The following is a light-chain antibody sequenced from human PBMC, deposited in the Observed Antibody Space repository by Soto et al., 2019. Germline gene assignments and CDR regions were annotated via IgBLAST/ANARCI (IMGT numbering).Light chain of an antibody. CDR3: LQHNTYPLT. CDR1: QGIGNE. V-gene: IGKV1-17*01. CDR2: DTS. Sequence: DIQITQSPSSLTASVGDRVTFTCRASQGIGNELGWYQQKPGKAPKRLLFDTSSLQSGVPSRFSGSGSGTEFTLTISSLQAEDVATYYCLQHNTYPLTFGQGTKVDIK. J-gene: IGKJ1*01.